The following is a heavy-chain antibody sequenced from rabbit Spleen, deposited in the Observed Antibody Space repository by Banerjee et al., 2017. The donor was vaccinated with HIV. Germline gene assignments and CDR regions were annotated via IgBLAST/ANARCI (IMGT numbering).Heavy chain of an antibody. J-gene: IGHJ4*01. D-gene: IGHD7-1*01. CDR1: GFTISSNY. V-gene: IGHV1S40*01. Sequence: QSLEESGGGLVQPEGSLTLTCTASGFTISSNYMCWVRQAPGKGLEWIGCIYIGSSDYTYYASWAKGRFTISKTSSTTVTLQMTSLTAADTATYFCARFYAGYGDFGYAAMWGPGTLVTVS. CDR2: IYIGSSDYT. CDR3: ARFYAGYGDFGYAAM.